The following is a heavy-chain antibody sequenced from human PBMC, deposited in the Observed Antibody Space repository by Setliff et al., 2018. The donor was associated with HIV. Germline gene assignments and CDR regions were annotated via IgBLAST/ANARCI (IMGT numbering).Heavy chain of an antibody. V-gene: IGHV4-59*13. CDR2: VHSSGST. D-gene: IGHD1-26*01. J-gene: IGHJ5*02. CDR3: ARGELLPGWFDP. Sequence: PSETLSLTCSVSGGSISNFYWSWIRQPPGKGLEWLGYVHSSGSTNYNPSLKSRVTMSVDTSKNQLSLKVASVTAADTAVYYCARGELLPGWFDPWGQGTLVTVSS. CDR1: GGSISNFY.